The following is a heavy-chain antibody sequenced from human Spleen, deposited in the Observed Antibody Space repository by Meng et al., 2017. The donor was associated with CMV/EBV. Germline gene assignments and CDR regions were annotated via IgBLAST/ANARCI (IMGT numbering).Heavy chain of an antibody. CDR2: ISGSGRTI. Sequence: DYYMSWIRQAPGKGLEWVAYISGSGRTINYAAGVKGRFTICRDNAKKSLYLQMNSLRAEDTAVYYCTRASSSVIDPDGYLDFWGQGTLVTVSS. J-gene: IGHJ4*02. V-gene: IGHV3-11*04. CDR1: DYY. CDR3: TRASSSVIDPDGYLDF. D-gene: IGHD3-22*01.